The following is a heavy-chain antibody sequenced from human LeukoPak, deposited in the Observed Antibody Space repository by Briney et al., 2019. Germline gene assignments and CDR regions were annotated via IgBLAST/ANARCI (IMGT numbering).Heavy chain of an antibody. CDR1: GGSISSYY. CDR3: AREGRWSGYYTVGSFDY. J-gene: IGHJ4*02. Sequence: PSETLSLTCTVSGGSISSYYWSWIRQPPGKGLEWIGYIYYSGSTNYNPSLKSRVTISVDTSKNQFSLKLSSVTAADTAVYYCAREGRWSGYYTVGSFDYWGQGTLVTVSS. D-gene: IGHD3-3*01. CDR2: IYYSGST. V-gene: IGHV4-59*01.